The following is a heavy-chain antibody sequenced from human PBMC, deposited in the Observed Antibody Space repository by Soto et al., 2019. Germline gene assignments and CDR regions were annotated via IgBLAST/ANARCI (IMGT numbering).Heavy chain of an antibody. J-gene: IGHJ5*02. V-gene: IGHV4-31*02. D-gene: IGHD3-22*01. Sequence: PSETLSLTCTVSGASIGSGDYYWSWILQHPGKGLEWIGYIYYSGGTYYNPSLKSRVTISVDTSKNQFSLELSSVTAADTAVYYCASIYDSSGYYYGNNWFYPWGQGTLVTVSS. CDR3: ASIYDSSGYYYGNNWFYP. CDR2: IYYSGGT. CDR1: GASIGSGDYY.